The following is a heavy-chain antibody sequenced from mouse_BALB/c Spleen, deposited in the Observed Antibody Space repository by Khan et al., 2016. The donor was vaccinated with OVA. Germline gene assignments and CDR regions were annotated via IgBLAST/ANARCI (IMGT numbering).Heavy chain of an antibody. D-gene: IGHD2-3*01. CDR1: GFNIKDTY. CDR3: ARSSYDPRYVEV. J-gene: IGHJ1*01. CDR2: IAPANGNT. V-gene: IGHV14-3*02. Sequence: EVQVEESGAQLVKPGASVRLSCTASGFNIKDTYIHWVKQRPEQGLEWIGRIAPANGNTQYDPRFQDKATITSDTSSNTSYRHISSRTSEDPAVDYCARSSYDPRYVEVGGAGTTVTVSS.